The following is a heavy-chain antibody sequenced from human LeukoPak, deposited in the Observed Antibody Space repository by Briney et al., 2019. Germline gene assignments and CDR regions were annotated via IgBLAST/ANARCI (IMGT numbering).Heavy chain of an antibody. CDR3: ASSYSGSYDTGSFDYFNY. Sequence: SQTLSLTCTVSGGSISSGGYYWSWIRQHPGKGLEWIGCIYYSGSTYYNPSLKSRVTISVDTSKNQFSLKLSSVTAADTAVYYCASSYSGSYDTGSFDYFNYWGQGTLVTVSS. CDR1: GGSISSGGYY. D-gene: IGHD1-26*01. CDR2: IYYSGST. V-gene: IGHV4-31*03. J-gene: IGHJ4*02.